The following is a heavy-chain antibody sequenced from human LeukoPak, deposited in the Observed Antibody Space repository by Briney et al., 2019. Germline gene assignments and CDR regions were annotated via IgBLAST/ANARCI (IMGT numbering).Heavy chain of an antibody. J-gene: IGHJ4*02. CDR1: GGSISYYY. Sequence: PSETLSLTCTVSGGSISYYYWSWIRQLPGKEVEWIGQIYYNGATNYNPSLKSRVTISEDTSKNQFSLKLSSVTAADTAVYYCASRPRDGYNLNYWGQGTLVTVSS. D-gene: IGHD5-24*01. V-gene: IGHV4-59*01. CDR3: ASRPRDGYNLNY. CDR2: IYYNGAT.